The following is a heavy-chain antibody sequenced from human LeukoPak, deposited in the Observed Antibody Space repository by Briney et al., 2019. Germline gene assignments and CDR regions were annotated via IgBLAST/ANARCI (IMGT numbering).Heavy chain of an antibody. Sequence: QPGGSLRLSCAASGFTFSSYSMNWVRQAPGKGLEWVSYISSSSSTIYYADSVKGRFTISRDNAKNSLYLQMNSLRAEDTAVYYCARPPPGGGQLGGYYYYYMDVWGKGTTVTVSS. J-gene: IGHJ6*03. CDR1: GFTFSSYS. D-gene: IGHD6-6*01. V-gene: IGHV3-48*04. CDR2: ISSSSSTI. CDR3: ARPPPGGGQLGGYYYYYMDV.